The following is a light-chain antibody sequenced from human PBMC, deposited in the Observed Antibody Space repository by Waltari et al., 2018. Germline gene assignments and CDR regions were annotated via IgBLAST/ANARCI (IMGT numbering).Light chain of an antibody. CDR2: DDS. J-gene: IGLJ1*01. V-gene: IGLV3-21*02. Sequence: SYVLTQPPSVSVAPGQTARITCGGNNIGSESVHWYQQKPGQAPALVVHDDSDRPSGIPERCSGFNSGNTATLTISWVESGDEADYFCQVWDSSSDHPVFGTGTKVTVL. CDR1: NIGSES. CDR3: QVWDSSSDHPV.